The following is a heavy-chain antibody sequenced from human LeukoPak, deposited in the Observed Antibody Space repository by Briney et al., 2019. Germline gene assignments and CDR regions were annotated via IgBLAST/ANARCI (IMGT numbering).Heavy chain of an antibody. V-gene: IGHV3-23*01. CDR2: ISGSGGST. J-gene: IGHJ4*02. D-gene: IGHD2-2*01. CDR1: GFTFSSYA. Sequence: GGSLRLSCAASGFTFSSYAMSWVRQAPGKGLEWVSAISGSGGSTYYADSVKGRFTISRDNSKNTLYLQMNSLRAEDTAVYYCAKDRWGCSSTSRYGGYFDYWGQGTLVTVSS. CDR3: AKDRWGCSSTSRYGGYFDY.